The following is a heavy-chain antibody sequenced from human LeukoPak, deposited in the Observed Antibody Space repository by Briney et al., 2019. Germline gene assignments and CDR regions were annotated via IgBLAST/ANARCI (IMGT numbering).Heavy chain of an antibody. CDR1: GFTFSTHW. CDR3: ARSPRFSIGATGTFGY. D-gene: IGHD6-13*01. J-gene: IGHJ4*02. Sequence: GGSLRLSCAAAGFTFSTHWMHWVRQAPGKGLVWVSRIISDGSSTRYADSVKGRFTISKDNANNTLYLQMNSLRAEDTAVYYCARSPRFSIGATGTFGYWGQGALVTVSS. CDR2: IISDGSST. V-gene: IGHV3-74*01.